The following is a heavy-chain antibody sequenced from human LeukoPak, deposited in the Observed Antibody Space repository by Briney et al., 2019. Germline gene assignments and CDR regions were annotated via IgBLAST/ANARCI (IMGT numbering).Heavy chain of an antibody. CDR3: ARQGALSSGYQY. D-gene: IGHD3-22*01. CDR1: GGSISSRSYY. CDR2: IYYSGST. Sequence: SETLSLTCTVSGGSISSRSYYWGWIRQPPGKGLEWIGSIYYSGSTYYNPSLKSRDTISVDTSKNQFSLKLSSVTAADTAVYYCARQGALSSGYQYWGQGTLVTVSS. J-gene: IGHJ4*02. V-gene: IGHV4-39*01.